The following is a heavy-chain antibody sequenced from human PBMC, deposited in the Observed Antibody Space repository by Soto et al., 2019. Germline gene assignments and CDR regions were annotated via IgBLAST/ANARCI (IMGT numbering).Heavy chain of an antibody. Sequence: EVQLLESGGGLVQPGGSLRLSCAASGSAFSSNATIWFRQAPGKGREWVSAMRGSGGSIYPADSVKGRFTISSDNSKNTLYLQMNSLRAEDTAVYYCAKRGGTSCYTGGEDYWGQGTLVTVSS. V-gene: IGHV3-23*01. CDR3: AKRGGTSCYTGGEDY. CDR1: GSAFSSNA. D-gene: IGHD2-2*02. CDR2: MRGSGGSI. J-gene: IGHJ4*02.